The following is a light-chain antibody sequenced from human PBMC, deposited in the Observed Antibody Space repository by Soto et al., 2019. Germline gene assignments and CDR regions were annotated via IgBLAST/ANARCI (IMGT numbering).Light chain of an antibody. CDR1: NSNIGGNT. CDR2: SNN. V-gene: IGLV1-44*01. J-gene: IGLJ2*01. Sequence: QSVLTQPPSASGTPGQRVTSSCSGSNSNIGGNTVNWYQQLPGAAPNLLIYSNNEPPSGVPDRFSGCKSGTSASLAISGLKSEDEADYYCAAWDESPNVPVFGGGTKLTV. CDR3: AAWDESPNVPV.